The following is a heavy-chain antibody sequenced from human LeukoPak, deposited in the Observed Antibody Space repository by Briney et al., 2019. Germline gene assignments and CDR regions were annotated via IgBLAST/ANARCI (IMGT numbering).Heavy chain of an antibody. CDR3: AREVEMATIGGGYFDY. Sequence: SETLSLTCTVSGGSISSYYWGWIRQPPGKGLEWIGSIYYSGSTYYNPSLKSRVTISVDTSKNQFSLKLSSVTAADTAVYYCAREVEMATIGGGYFDYWGQGTLVTVSS. CDR1: GGSISSYY. V-gene: IGHV4-39*07. D-gene: IGHD5-24*01. CDR2: IYYSGST. J-gene: IGHJ4*02.